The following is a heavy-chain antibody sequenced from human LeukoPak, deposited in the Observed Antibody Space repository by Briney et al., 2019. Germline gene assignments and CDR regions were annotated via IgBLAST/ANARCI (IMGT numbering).Heavy chain of an antibody. CDR2: ISHSGST. CDR1: GGSFSGYY. J-gene: IGHJ4*02. D-gene: IGHD5-12*01. CDR3: ARAVGVATTC. Sequence: PSETLSLTCAVYGGSFSGYYWSWIRQPPGKRLEWIGEISHSGSTNYNPSLKSRVTISVDTSKNQFSLKLSSVTAADTAVYYCARAVGVATTCWGQGTLVTVSS. V-gene: IGHV4-34*01.